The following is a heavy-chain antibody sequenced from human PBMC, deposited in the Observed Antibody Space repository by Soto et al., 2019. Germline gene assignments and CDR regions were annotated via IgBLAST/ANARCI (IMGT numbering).Heavy chain of an antibody. J-gene: IGHJ4*02. D-gene: IGHD3-3*01. V-gene: IGHV1-69*02. Sequence: QVLLEQSGSVVKRPGSSVTVSCKASGGPFNNFIFTWVRQAPGQGLEWMGRIIPILNKTNYAQTFRGRVAITADTPASTSYIELTRLRLDDTAMYYCVKDFSGYTSLWGQGTLVSVTS. CDR1: GGPFNNFI. CDR2: IIPILNKT. CDR3: VKDFSGYTSL.